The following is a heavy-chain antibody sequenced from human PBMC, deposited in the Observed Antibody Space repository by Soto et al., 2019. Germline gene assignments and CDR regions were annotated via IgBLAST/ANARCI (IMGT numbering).Heavy chain of an antibody. CDR2: VTPKLATA. V-gene: IGHV1-69*13. CDR3: ARRRDGYNSAFDI. Sequence: SVKVSCKASGGTFSNYAINWVRQAPGLGLEWTGQVTPKLATAKHAQKFQGRVTITADESASTAYMYVSSLRSEDTAVYFCARRRDGYNSAFDIWGQGTLVTVSS. CDR1: GGTFSNYA. D-gene: IGHD5-12*01. J-gene: IGHJ3*02.